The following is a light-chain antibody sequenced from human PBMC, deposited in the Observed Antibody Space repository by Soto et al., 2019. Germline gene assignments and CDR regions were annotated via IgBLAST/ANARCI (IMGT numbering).Light chain of an antibody. Sequence: DIQMTQSPSSLSASVGDRVTITCRASQSLSSYLNWYQQKPGKAPKLLIYAASSLQSGVPSTFSGSGSVTDFTLTIRSLQPEDFANSYCQQSYSTHRFTFGPGDKVYIK. CDR2: AAS. J-gene: IGKJ3*01. V-gene: IGKV1-39*01. CDR1: QSLSSY. CDR3: QQSYSTHRFT.